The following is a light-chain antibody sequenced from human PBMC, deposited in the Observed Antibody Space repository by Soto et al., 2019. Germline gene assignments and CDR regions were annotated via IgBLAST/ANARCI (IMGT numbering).Light chain of an antibody. Sequence: DIVMTQSPLSLPVTPGEPASISCRSSQSLLHGNGYNYLDWYLQKPGQSPQLLIFLGSTRASGVPDRFSGSGSGTDFTLKISRVEAEDVGVYYCMQALQSPWTFGQGTKV. J-gene: IGKJ1*01. V-gene: IGKV2-28*01. CDR1: QSLLHGNGYNY. CDR3: MQALQSPWT. CDR2: LGS.